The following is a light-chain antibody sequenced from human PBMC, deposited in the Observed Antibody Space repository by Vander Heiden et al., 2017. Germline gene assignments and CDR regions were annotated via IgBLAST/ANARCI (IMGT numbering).Light chain of an antibody. J-gene: IGKJ2*01. Sequence: ELVLTPSRGTLSLSPAERATLSCRASQGVSSSYLAWYQQKPGQAPRLLIYGASSRATGIPDRFSGSGSGTDFTLTISRLEPEDFAVYYCQQYGSSPLYTFGQGTKLEIK. V-gene: IGKV3-20*01. CDR3: QQYGSSPLYT. CDR1: QGVSSSY. CDR2: GAS.